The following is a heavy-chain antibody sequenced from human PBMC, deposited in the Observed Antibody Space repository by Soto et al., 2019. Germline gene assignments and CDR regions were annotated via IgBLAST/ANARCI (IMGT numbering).Heavy chain of an antibody. CDR2: FDPEDGET. Sequence: AXSVKVSCKVSGYSLTELSMHWVRQAPGKGLEWMGGFDPEDGETIYAQKFQGRVTMTEDTSTDTAYMELSSLRSEDTAVYYCATLQVSGSYYYYGMDVWGQGTTVTVSS. CDR3: ATLQVSGSYYYYGMDV. V-gene: IGHV1-24*01. J-gene: IGHJ6*02. CDR1: GYSLTELS. D-gene: IGHD1-26*01.